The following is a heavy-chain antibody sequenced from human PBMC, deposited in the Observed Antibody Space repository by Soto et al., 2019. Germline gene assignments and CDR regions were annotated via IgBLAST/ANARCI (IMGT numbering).Heavy chain of an antibody. J-gene: IGHJ6*02. Sequence: ASVKVSCKASGYTFTGYYMHWVRQAPGQGLEWMGWINPNSGGTNYAQKFQGWVTISVDTSKNQLSLKLSSATAADTAVYYCARSMYSTSAQLYYGMDVWGQGTTVTVSS. CDR2: INPNSGGT. CDR3: ARSMYSTSAQLYYGMDV. V-gene: IGHV1-2*04. CDR1: GYTFTGYY. D-gene: IGHD6-6*01.